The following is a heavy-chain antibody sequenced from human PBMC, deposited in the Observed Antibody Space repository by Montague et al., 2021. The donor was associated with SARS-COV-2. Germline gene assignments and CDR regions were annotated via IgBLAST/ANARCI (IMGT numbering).Heavy chain of an antibody. J-gene: IGHJ5*02. CDR1: GYSISSGHY. D-gene: IGHD2-15*01. CDR2: IYHSGST. Sequence: SETLSLTCTVSGYSISSGHYWGWIRQPPGKGLEWIGSIYHSGSTYYNPSLKSRVTISVDTSKNQFSLKLSSVTAADTAVYYCARERGYCSGGSCYSGWFDPWGQGTLVTVSS. V-gene: IGHV4-38-2*02. CDR3: ARERGYCSGGSCYSGWFDP.